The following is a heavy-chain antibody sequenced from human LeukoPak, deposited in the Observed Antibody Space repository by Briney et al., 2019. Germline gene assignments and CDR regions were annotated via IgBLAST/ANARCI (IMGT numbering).Heavy chain of an antibody. CDR3: AGRSLGGSSWGLDY. V-gene: IGHV1-18*01. D-gene: IGHD6-13*01. CDR2: ISAYNGNT. Sequence: ASVKVSCKASGYTFTSYGISWVRQAPGQGLEWMGWISAYNGNTNYAQKLQGRVTMTTDTSTSTAYMELRSLRSDDTAVYYCAGRSLGGSSWGLDYWGQGTLVTVSS. CDR1: GYTFTSYG. J-gene: IGHJ4*02.